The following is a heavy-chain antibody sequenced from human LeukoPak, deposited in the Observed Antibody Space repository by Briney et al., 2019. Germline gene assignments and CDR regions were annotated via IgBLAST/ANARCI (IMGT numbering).Heavy chain of an antibody. Sequence: GGSLRLSCAASGFTFSSYGMHWVRQAPGKGLEWVAFIRYDGSNKYYADSVKGRFTISRDNSKNTLYLQMNSLRAEDTAVYYCAKVLARGYDSRWAFDIWGQGTMVTVSS. D-gene: IGHD5-12*01. CDR3: AKVLARGYDSRWAFDI. V-gene: IGHV3-30*02. J-gene: IGHJ3*02. CDR1: GFTFSSYG. CDR2: IRYDGSNK.